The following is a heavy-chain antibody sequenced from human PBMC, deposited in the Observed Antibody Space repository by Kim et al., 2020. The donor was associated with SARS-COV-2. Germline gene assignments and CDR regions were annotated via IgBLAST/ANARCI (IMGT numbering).Heavy chain of an antibody. Sequence: GGSLRLSCAASGFTFDDYAMHWVRQAPGKGLEWVSGISWNSGSIGYADSVKGRFTISRDNAKNSLYLQMNSLRAEDTALYYCAKGRSATYYFPFDYWGQGTLVTVSS. J-gene: IGHJ4*02. V-gene: IGHV3-9*01. CDR2: ISWNSGSI. CDR3: AKGRSATYYFPFDY. D-gene: IGHD3-10*01. CDR1: GFTFDDYA.